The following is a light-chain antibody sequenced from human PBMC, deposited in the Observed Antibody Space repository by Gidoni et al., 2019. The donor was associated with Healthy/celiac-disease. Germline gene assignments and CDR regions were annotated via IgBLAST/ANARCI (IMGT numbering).Light chain of an antibody. Sequence: EIVLTQTPATLSLSPGERATLSCRASQSVSSYLAWYQQKPGQAPRLLIYDASNRATGIPARFSGSGSGTDFTRTISSLEPEEFAVYYCQSGAFGQGTKLEIK. J-gene: IGKJ2*01. CDR1: QSVSSY. CDR2: DAS. CDR3: QSGA. V-gene: IGKV3-11*01.